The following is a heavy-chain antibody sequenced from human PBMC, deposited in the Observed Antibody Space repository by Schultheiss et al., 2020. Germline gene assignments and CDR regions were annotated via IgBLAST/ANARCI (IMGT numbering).Heavy chain of an antibody. CDR1: GFSLSTSGVG. V-gene: IGHV2-70*12. Sequence: SGPTLVKPTQTLTLTCTFSGFSLSTSGVGVGWIRQPPGKALEWLALIDWDDDKYYNTSLKTRLTISKDTSKNQVVLTMTNMDPVDTATYYCASSGELLGYWYFDLWGRGTLVTVSS. CDR2: IDWDDDK. D-gene: IGHD1-26*01. CDR3: ASSGELLGYWYFDL. J-gene: IGHJ2*01.